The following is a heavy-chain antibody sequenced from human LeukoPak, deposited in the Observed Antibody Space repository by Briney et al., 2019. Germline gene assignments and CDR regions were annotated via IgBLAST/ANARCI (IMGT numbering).Heavy chain of an antibody. V-gene: IGHV4-4*02. CDR1: GGSISSTNW. D-gene: IGHD4-23*01. CDR3: ATDYGGNSDFDY. J-gene: IGHJ4*02. Sequence: SETLSLTCTVSGGSISSTNWWSWVRQPPGKGLEWIGETSHRGSTNYNPSLKSRVTISVDKSKNQFSLKLSSVTAADTAVYYCATDYGGNSDFDYWGQGTLVTVSS. CDR2: TSHRGST.